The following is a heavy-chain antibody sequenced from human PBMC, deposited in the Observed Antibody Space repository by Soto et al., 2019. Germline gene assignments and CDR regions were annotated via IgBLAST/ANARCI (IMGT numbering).Heavy chain of an antibody. Sequence: ASVKVTCKAYGYTFTSYAMHWVRQAPGQRLEWMGWINAGTGNTKYSQKFQGRVTITRDTSASTAYMELSSLRSEDTAVYYCARDPYCSSTSCYFPWFDPWGQGTLVTVSS. D-gene: IGHD2-2*01. CDR3: ARDPYCSSTSCYFPWFDP. CDR1: GYTFTSYA. CDR2: INAGTGNT. V-gene: IGHV1-3*01. J-gene: IGHJ5*02.